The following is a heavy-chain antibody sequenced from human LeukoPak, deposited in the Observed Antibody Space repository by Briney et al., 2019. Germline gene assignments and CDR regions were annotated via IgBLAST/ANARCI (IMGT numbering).Heavy chain of an antibody. Sequence: ASVKVSCKASGGTFSSYAISWVRQAPGQGLEWMGGIIPIFGTANYAQKFQGRVTITTDESTSTAYMELSSLRSEDTAVYYCVRDQTSYSSGWYVGWFDPWGQGTLVTVSS. CDR2: IIPIFGTA. D-gene: IGHD6-19*01. V-gene: IGHV1-69*05. J-gene: IGHJ5*02. CDR1: GGTFSSYA. CDR3: VRDQTSYSSGWYVGWFDP.